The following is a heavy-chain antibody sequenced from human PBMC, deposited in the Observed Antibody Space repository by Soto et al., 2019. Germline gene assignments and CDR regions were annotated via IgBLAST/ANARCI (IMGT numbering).Heavy chain of an antibody. CDR3: VHFRNLITEDAQLVDFDD. D-gene: IGHD2-15*01. CDR2: IYWDDDE. V-gene: IGHV2-5*02. J-gene: IGHJ4*02. Sequence: QITLKESGPTLVKSTQTLTLTCTFSAFSLTPDGEVVGWVRQSPGEALEWLALIYWDDDERYSPSLKTRLTITKDISRNQVVLVMTSMEHVDTGTYLCVHFRNLITEDAQLVDFDDWGQGT. CDR1: AFSLTPDGEV.